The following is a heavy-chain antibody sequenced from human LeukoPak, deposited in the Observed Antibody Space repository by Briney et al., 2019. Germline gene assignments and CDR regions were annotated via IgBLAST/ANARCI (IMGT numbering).Heavy chain of an antibody. CDR2: INSDGSTT. V-gene: IGHV3-74*03. Sequence: AGGSLRLSCAASGFTFRSYWMHWVRQAPGKRLVWVSRINSDGSTTAYADSVKGRFTISRDNAENTLYLQMNSLRAEDTAVYYCARDSGTGSAWYPFDYWGQGTLVTVSS. CDR1: GFTFRSYW. J-gene: IGHJ4*02. CDR3: ARDSGTGSAWYPFDY. D-gene: IGHD6-19*01.